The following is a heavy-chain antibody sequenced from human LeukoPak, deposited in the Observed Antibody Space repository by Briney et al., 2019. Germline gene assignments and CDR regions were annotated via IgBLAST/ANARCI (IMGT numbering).Heavy chain of an antibody. Sequence: SETLSLTCAVYGGSFSGYYWGWIRQPPGKGLEWIGEINHSGSTNYNPSLKSRVTISVDTSKNQFSLKLSSVTAADTAVYYCARSGVFYYGSAPGTFDYWGQGTLVTVSS. D-gene: IGHD3-10*01. CDR3: ARSGVFYYGSAPGTFDY. CDR2: INHSGST. J-gene: IGHJ4*02. V-gene: IGHV4-34*01. CDR1: GGSFSGYY.